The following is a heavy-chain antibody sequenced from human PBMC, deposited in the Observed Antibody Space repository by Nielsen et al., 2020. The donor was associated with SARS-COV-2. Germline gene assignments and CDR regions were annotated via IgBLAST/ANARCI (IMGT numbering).Heavy chain of an antibody. CDR3: ARDLGDSSGYSGHPSH. V-gene: IGHV3-33*05. CDR1: GFTFSSYG. D-gene: IGHD3-22*01. CDR2: ISYDGSNK. J-gene: IGHJ4*02. Sequence: GGSLRLSCAASGFTFSSYGMHWVRQAPGKGLEWVAVISYDGSNKYYADSVKGRFTISRDNSKNTLYLQMNSLRAEDTAVYYCARDLGDSSGYSGHPSHWGQGTLVTVSS.